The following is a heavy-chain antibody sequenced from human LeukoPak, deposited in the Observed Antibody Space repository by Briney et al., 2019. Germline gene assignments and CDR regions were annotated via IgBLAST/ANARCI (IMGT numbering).Heavy chain of an antibody. V-gene: IGHV3-7*01. Sequence: GGTLRPSCEASGYTFKGYGLTWVRQAPGKGLEWVANIKQDGSEKYYVDSVKGRFTISRDNAKNSLYLQMNSLRAEDTAVYYCASVDLVVAATFDYWGQGTLVTVSS. CDR2: IKQDGSEK. D-gene: IGHD2-15*01. CDR1: GYTFKGYG. CDR3: ASVDLVVAATFDY. J-gene: IGHJ4*02.